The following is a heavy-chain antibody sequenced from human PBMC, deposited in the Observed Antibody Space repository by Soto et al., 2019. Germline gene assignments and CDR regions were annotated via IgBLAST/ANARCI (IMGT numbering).Heavy chain of an antibody. V-gene: IGHV3-11*03. CDR2: ISTSSSYT. CDR3: ARLRLTCYFDD. CDR1: GFTFSDYY. J-gene: IGHJ4*02. Sequence: GGSLRLSCVASGFTFSDYYMPWVRQDPGKGLEWISYISTSSSYTNYADSVKGRFTISRDNAMNSLYLQMNSLRAEDTAVYYWARLRLTCYFDDCGQVTLVTVSS.